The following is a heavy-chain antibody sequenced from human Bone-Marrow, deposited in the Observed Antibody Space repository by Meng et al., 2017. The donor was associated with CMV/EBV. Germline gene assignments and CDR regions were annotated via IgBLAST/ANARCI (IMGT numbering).Heavy chain of an antibody. CDR2: IPYDGINK. V-gene: IGHV3-30-3*01. J-gene: IGHJ6*02. CDR3: ARDRGPFWSGYYTIQVWGMDV. Sequence: GESLKISCAASGFTFSHHRIHWVRQTPGKGLEWVAVIPYDGINKYYADSVKGRFTISRDNSKNTLYLQMNSLRAEDTAVYYCARDRGPFWSGYYTIQVWGMDVWGQGTTVTVSS. CDR1: GFTFSHHR. D-gene: IGHD3-3*01.